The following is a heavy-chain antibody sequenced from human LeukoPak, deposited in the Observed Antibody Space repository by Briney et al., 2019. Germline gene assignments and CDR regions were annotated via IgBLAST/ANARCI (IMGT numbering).Heavy chain of an antibody. J-gene: IGHJ6*02. V-gene: IGHV3-15*07. Sequence: GGSLRLSCAASGFTFSNAWMNWVRQAPGKGLEWVGRIKSKTDGGTTDYAAPVKGRFTISRDDSKNTLYLQMNSLKTEDTAVYYCTTTATVTYSYYYYYGMDVWGQGTTVTVS. CDR1: GFTFSNAW. CDR3: TTTATVTYSYYYYYGMDV. CDR2: IKSKTDGGTT. D-gene: IGHD4-17*01.